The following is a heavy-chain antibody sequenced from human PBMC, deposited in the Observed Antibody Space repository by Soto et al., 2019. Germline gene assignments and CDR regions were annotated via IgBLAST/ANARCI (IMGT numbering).Heavy chain of an antibody. CDR3: ARGLQVWLPLDC. V-gene: IGHV1-46*01. Sequence: QVQLVQSGAEVKKPGASVKVSCKASGYTFTSYYMHWVRQAPGQGLEWMGIINPSSGSTSYAQKCQGLVPMTRDTSTGPGDLELSSLRSEYTAVDYGARGLQVWLPLDCGGQGTLVTVSS. CDR1: GYTFTSYY. D-gene: IGHD5-18*01. CDR2: INPSSGST. J-gene: IGHJ4*02.